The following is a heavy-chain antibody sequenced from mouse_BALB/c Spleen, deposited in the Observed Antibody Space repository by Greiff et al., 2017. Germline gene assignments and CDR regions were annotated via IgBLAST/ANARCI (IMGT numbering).Heavy chain of an antibody. V-gene: IGHV1-80*01. J-gene: IGHJ4*01. D-gene: IGHD2-4*01. CDR2: IYPGDGDT. CDR1: GYAFSSYW. Sequence: VQLQQSGAELVRPGSSVKISCKASGYAFSSYWMNWVKQRPGQGLEWIGQIYPGDGDTNYNGKFKGKATLTADKSSSTAYMQLSSLTSEDSAVYFCAREVITPLAMDYWGQGTSVTVSS. CDR3: AREVITPLAMDY.